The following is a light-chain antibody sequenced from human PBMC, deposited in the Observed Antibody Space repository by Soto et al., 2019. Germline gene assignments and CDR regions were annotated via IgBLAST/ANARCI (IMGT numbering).Light chain of an antibody. CDR2: GAS. CDR3: QQYGSSPRT. V-gene: IGKV3-20*01. J-gene: IGKJ1*01. CDR1: QTITGSY. Sequence: EIVLTQSPGILSLSTGDRATLSCRASQTITGSYLAWYQQKPGQAPRLLIYGASIKATGIPDRFSGSGSGTDFTLTISRLEPEDFAVYYCQQYGSSPRTFGQGTKVEIK.